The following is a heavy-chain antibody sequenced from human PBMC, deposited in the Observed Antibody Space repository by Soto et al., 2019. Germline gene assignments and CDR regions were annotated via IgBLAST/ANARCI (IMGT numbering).Heavy chain of an antibody. CDR1: GGSISSGGYY. V-gene: IGHV4-31*03. CDR3: AREVPATAIPRYYFDY. Sequence: SSETLSLTCTVSGGSISSGGYYWSWIRQHPGKGLEWIGYIYYSGSTYYNPSLKSRVTISVDTSKNQFSLKLSSVTAADTAVYYCAREVPATAIPRYYFDYWGQGTLVTVSS. D-gene: IGHD2-2*02. J-gene: IGHJ4*02. CDR2: IYYSGST.